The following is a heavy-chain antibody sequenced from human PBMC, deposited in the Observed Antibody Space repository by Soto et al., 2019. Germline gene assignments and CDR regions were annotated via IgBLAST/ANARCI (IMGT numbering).Heavy chain of an antibody. CDR3: ARTSCDFDCGDLCYYFDH. CDR1: GFTFSSSA. V-gene: IGHV3-64*07. Sequence: EVQLVESGGGLVQPGGSLRLSCAASGFTFSSSAMHWVRQAPGEGLEYVSGISSDGNRRYYADSVRARFTISRDNSKSTLYLRMDSLRDDDMAVYFCARTSCDFDCGDLCYYFDHWGQGALVTVSS. CDR2: ISSDGNRR. D-gene: IGHD2-21*02. J-gene: IGHJ4*02.